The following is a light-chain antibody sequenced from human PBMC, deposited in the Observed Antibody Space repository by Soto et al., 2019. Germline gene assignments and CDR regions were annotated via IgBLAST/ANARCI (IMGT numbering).Light chain of an antibody. CDR1: SSDVGAYKY. CDR3: SSYTASKTNV. V-gene: IGLV2-14*01. Sequence: QSVLTQPASVSGSPGQSITISCTGTSSDVGAYKYVSWYQQHPGKAPKLMIYDVTNRPSGVSNRFSGSKSGNTASPTISGLQAEDEADYYCSSYTASKTNVFGTGTKVTVL. CDR2: DVT. J-gene: IGLJ1*01.